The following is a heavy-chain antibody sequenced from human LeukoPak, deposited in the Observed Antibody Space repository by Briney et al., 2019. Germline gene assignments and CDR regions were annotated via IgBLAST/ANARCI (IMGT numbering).Heavy chain of an antibody. Sequence: QTGGSLRLSCAASGFTFSSYAMSWVRQAPGKGLEWVSAISGGSADYADSVKGRFSISIDNSKNTLYLQMNSLRAEDTAVYYCAKDRSSRYDFWSGSFSHYYYYYMDVWGKGTTVTVS. J-gene: IGHJ6*03. V-gene: IGHV3-23*01. CDR1: GFTFSSYA. CDR3: AKDRSSRYDFWSGSFSHYYYYYMDV. D-gene: IGHD3-3*01. CDR2: ISGGSA.